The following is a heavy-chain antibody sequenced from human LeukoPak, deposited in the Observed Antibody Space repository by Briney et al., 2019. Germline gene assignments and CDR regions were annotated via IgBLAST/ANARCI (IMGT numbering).Heavy chain of an antibody. Sequence: GGSLRLSCAASGFTFSRYSMNWVRQAPGKGLEWVSSISSSSSYIYYGDSVKGRFTISRHNAKNSLYLQMNSLRAEDTAVYYCARAGPGYSSGWYDAFDIWGQGTMVTVSS. CDR2: ISSSSSYI. D-gene: IGHD6-19*01. J-gene: IGHJ3*02. V-gene: IGHV3-21*01. CDR3: ARAGPGYSSGWYDAFDI. CDR1: GFTFSRYS.